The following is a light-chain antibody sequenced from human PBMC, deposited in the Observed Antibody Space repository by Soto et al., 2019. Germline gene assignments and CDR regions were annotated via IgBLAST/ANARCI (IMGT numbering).Light chain of an antibody. J-gene: IGKJ4*01. CDR1: QAISRW. CDR2: GAT. CDR3: QQASSFPLT. V-gene: IGKV1-12*01. Sequence: IQMTQSPSSVSAAVGDRVTITCRASQAISRWLAWYQQRPGTAPKLLIYGATTLRSGVPSRFSGSESGTEFTLTITSLQPEDSATYYCQQASSFPLTFGGGTKVEIQ.